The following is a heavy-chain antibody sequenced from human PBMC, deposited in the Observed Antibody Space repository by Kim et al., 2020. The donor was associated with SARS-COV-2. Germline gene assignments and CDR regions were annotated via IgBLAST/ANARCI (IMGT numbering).Heavy chain of an antibody. CDR3: ARTQENYYYGMDV. J-gene: IGHJ6*02. CDR1: GGSISSYY. V-gene: IGHV4-59*01. Sequence: SETLSHTCTVSGGSISSYYWSWIRQPPGKGLEWIGYIYYSGSTNYNPSLKSRVTISVDTSKNQFSLKLSSVTAADTAVYYCARTQENYYYGMDVWGQGTTVTVSS. CDR2: IYYSGST.